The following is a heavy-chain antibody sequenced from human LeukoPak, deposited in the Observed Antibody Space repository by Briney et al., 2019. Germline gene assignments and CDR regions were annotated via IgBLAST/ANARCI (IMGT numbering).Heavy chain of an antibody. CDR1: GFTFSSYS. CDR3: ASGSSSLIDY. CDR2: ISSSSSYI. Sequence: GGSLRLSCAASGFTFSSYSMNWVRQAPGKGLEWVSSISSSSSYIYYADSAKGRFTISRDNAKNSLYLQMNSLRAEDTAVYYCASGSSSLIDYWGQGTLVTVSS. D-gene: IGHD6-13*01. J-gene: IGHJ4*02. V-gene: IGHV3-21*01.